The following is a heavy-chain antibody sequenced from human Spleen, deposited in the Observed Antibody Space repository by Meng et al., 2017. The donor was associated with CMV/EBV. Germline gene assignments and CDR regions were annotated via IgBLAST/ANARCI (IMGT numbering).Heavy chain of an antibody. CDR1: GGSFSGYY. J-gene: IGHJ4*02. CDR3: ARSVSSTPALDY. V-gene: IGHV4-34*01. Sequence: SETLSLTCAVYGGSFSGYYWSWIRQPPGKGLEWIGEINHRGSTNSNPSLKSRVTISVDTSKNQFSLKLSSVTAADTAVYYCARSVSSTPALDYWGQGTLVTVSS. D-gene: IGHD6-6*01. CDR2: INHRGST.